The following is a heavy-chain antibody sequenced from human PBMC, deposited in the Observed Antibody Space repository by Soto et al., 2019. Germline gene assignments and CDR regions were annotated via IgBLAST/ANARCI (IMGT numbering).Heavy chain of an antibody. CDR2: IYPGDSDT. Sequence: GESLKISCKGSGYSFTSYWIGWVRQMPGKGLEWMGIIYPGDSDTRYSPSFQGQVTISADKSISTAYLQWSSLKASDTAMYYCARHVGDYYDFWSGYTKPPDYYGMDVWGQGTTVTVSS. V-gene: IGHV5-51*01. J-gene: IGHJ6*02. D-gene: IGHD3-3*01. CDR1: GYSFTSYW. CDR3: ARHVGDYYDFWSGYTKPPDYYGMDV.